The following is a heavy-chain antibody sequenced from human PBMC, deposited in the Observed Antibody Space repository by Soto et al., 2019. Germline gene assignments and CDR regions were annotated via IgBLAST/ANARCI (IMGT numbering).Heavy chain of an antibody. CDR1: GFTFSSYA. J-gene: IGHJ4*02. V-gene: IGHV3-23*01. CDR2: ISGSGGST. D-gene: IGHD5-18*01. Sequence: GGSLRLSCAASGFTFSSYAMSWVRQAPGKGLEWVSAISGSGGSTYYADSVKGRFTISRDNSKNTLYLQMNSLRAEDTAVYYCAKDWHGYSYGPGGYWGQGTLVTVSS. CDR3: AKDWHGYSYGPGGY.